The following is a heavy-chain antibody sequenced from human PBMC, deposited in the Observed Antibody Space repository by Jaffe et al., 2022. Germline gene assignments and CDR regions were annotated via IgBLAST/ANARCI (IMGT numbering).Heavy chain of an antibody. V-gene: IGHV1-69*01. J-gene: IGHJ5*02. CDR3: ARCDYDFWSGYASAYNWFDP. Sequence: QVQLVQSGAEVKKPGSSVKVSCKASGGTFSSYAISWVRQAPGQGLEWMGGIIPIFGTANYAQKFQGRVTITADESTSTAYMELSSLRSEDTAVYYCARCDYDFWSGYASAYNWFDPWGQGTLVTVSS. CDR2: IIPIFGTA. D-gene: IGHD3-3*01. CDR1: GGTFSSYA.